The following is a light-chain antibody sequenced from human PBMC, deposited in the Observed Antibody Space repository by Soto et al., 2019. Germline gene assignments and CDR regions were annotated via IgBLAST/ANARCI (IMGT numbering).Light chain of an antibody. CDR2: GAS. V-gene: IGKV3-20*01. CDR3: QHYASSTIT. CDR1: QSVSSS. J-gene: IGKJ5*01. Sequence: EIVLTQSPGTLSLSPGERATLSCRASQSVSSSLAWYQQKPGQAPRLLIYGASSRATGIADRFSGSESGTDFPLTISILEPEDFAVYYCQHYASSTITFGQGTRLEIK.